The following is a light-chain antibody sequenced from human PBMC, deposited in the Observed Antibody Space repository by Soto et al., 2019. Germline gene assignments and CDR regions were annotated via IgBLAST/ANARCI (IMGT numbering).Light chain of an antibody. V-gene: IGLV1-47*01. J-gene: IGLJ1*01. CDR3: AAWDDSLSGYYV. Sequence: QSVLTQPPSASGTPGQRVTISCSGSSSNIGSNYVYWYQQLPGTAPKLLIYRNNQRPSGVPDRFSGTKSVTSASLAISGLRSVDEADYYCAAWDDSLSGYYVFGTGTKVTVL. CDR1: SSNIGSNY. CDR2: RNN.